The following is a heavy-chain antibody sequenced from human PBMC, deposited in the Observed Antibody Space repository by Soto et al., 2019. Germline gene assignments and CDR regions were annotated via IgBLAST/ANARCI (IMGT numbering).Heavy chain of an antibody. V-gene: IGHV2-5*01. J-gene: IGHJ5*02. D-gene: IGHD2-15*01. CDR2: IYGNDDK. CDR3: AHSRNSCSGGTCHVWYDP. CDR1: GFSLTTVGVA. Sequence: QITVRESGPTLVKPTETLTLTCTFSGFSLTTVGVAVGWIRQPPGKALEWLALIYGNDDKYYSPSLRNRLTIIKDTSKTHVFLIMTNMDPVDTATYFCAHSRNSCSGGTCHVWYDPWGQGTLVTVSS.